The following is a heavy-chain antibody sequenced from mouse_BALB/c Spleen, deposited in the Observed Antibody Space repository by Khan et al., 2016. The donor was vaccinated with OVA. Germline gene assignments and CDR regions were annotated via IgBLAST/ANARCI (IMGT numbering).Heavy chain of an antibody. V-gene: IGHV1-7*01. CDR3: KRKERYGIFTY. CDR2: IDPSTGYT. Sequence: QIQLVQSGAELAKPGASVEMSCKASGYTFTTYWMHWVKQRPGQGLEWIGYIDPSTGYTEYNQKFKDKATLTADKSSSTAYMQLSSLTSADSAVFDCKRKERYGIFTYWGQGTFVTVSA. CDR1: GYTFTTYW. D-gene: IGHD2-1*01. J-gene: IGHJ3*01.